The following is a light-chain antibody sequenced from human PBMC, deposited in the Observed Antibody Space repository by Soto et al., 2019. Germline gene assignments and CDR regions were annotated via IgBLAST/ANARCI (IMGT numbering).Light chain of an antibody. Sequence: AIRMTQSPSSLSASTGDRVTITCRASQGISSCLAWYQQKPGKAPKLLIYAASTLQSGVPSRFSGSGSGTDFTLTISCLQSEDFATYYCQQYYSYPLTFGQGTKVDIK. CDR1: QGISSC. CDR3: QQYYSYPLT. CDR2: AAS. J-gene: IGKJ1*01. V-gene: IGKV1-8*01.